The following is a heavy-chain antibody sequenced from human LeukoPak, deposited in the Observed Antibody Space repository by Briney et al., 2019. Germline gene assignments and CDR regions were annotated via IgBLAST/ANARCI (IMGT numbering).Heavy chain of an antibody. J-gene: IGHJ5*02. CDR3: ARQMRAADTGNWFDP. D-gene: IGHD5-18*01. CDR1: GGSISSSSYY. CDR2: IYYSGST. V-gene: IGHV4-39*07. Sequence: SETLSLTCTVSGGSISSSSYYWGWIRQPPGKGLEWIGSIYYSGSTYYNPSLRSRVTIPVDTSRNQFSLKLTSVTAADTAIYYCARQMRAADTGNWFDPWGQGTLVTVSS.